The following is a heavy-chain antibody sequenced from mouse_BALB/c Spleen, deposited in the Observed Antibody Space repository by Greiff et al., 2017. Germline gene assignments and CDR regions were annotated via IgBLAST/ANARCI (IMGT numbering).Heavy chain of an antibody. D-gene: IGHD2-1*01. J-gene: IGHJ4*01. CDR1: GYTFSSYW. Sequence: QVQLQQSGAELMKPGASVKISCKATGYTFSSYWIEWVKQRPGHGLEWIGEILPGSGSTNYNEKFKGKATFTADTSSNTAYMQLSSLTSEDSAVYYCAKYGNYHYAMDYWGQGTSVTVSS. CDR3: AKYGNYHYAMDY. V-gene: IGHV1-9*01. CDR2: ILPGSGST.